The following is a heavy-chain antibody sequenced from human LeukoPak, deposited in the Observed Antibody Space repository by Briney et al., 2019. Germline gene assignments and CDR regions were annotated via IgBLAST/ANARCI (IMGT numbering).Heavy chain of an antibody. CDR2: INHSGST. CDR3: ARIPSRRIWGYYFDY. D-gene: IGHD3-16*01. V-gene: IGHV4-34*01. Sequence: PSETLSLTCAVYGGSFSGYYWSWIRQPPGKGLEWIGEINHSGSTNYNPSLKSRVTISVDTSKNQFSLKLSSVTAADTAVYYCARIPSRRIWGYYFDYWGQGTLVTVSS. J-gene: IGHJ4*02. CDR1: GGSFSGYY.